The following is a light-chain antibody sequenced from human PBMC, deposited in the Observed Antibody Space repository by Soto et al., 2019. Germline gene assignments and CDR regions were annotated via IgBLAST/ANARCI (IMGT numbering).Light chain of an antibody. CDR1: QGITSW. V-gene: IGKV1-12*01. CDR3: QQLFDSPIT. Sequence: DVQMTQSPSYVSASVGDTVTITCRASQGITSWLAWYQQKPGKAPRLLIYGASSLESGVPSRFSATVSGTEFSLTITGLQPEDFATYYCQQLFDSPITFGQGTRLEIK. J-gene: IGKJ5*01. CDR2: GAS.